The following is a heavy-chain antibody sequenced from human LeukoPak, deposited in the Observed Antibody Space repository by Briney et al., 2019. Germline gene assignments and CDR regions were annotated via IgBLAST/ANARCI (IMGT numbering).Heavy chain of an antibody. D-gene: IGHD3-22*01. Sequence: PSETLSLTCTVSGGSISSGSYYWSWIRQPAGKGLEWIGRIYTSGSTNYNPSLKSRVTISVDTSKNQFSLKLSSVTAADTAVYYCARDYIYYNSSGYYSHAFDIWGQGTMVTVSS. CDR3: ARDYIYYNSSGYYSHAFDI. CDR1: GGSISSGSYY. V-gene: IGHV4-61*02. J-gene: IGHJ3*02. CDR2: IYTSGST.